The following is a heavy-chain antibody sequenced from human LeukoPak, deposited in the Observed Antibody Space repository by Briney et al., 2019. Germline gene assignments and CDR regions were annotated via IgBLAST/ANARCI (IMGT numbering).Heavy chain of an antibody. CDR1: GGSISSYY. D-gene: IGHD2-2*01. CDR3: ARGATATWGLLENIVVVPAAMPEEEVWFDP. CDR2: IYTSGST. V-gene: IGHV4-4*07. Sequence: KPSETLSLTCTVSGGSISSYYWSWIRQPAGKGLEWIGRIYTSGSTNYNPSLKSRVTMSVDTSKNQFSLKLSSVTAADTAVYYCARGATATWGLLENIVVVPAAMPEEEVWFDPWGQGTLVTVSS. J-gene: IGHJ5*02.